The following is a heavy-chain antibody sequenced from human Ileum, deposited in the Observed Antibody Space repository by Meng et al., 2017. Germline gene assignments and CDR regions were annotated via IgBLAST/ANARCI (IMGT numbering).Heavy chain of an antibody. J-gene: IGHJ4*02. CDR3: AKDPDELDS. Sequence: EGRWVAPGGGLDQPGSSLRLSCAASGFNFGDYGMHWVRQAPGKGLEWVSGISSSARNTYYADSVMGRFTISRDNSKNTVYLQMTSLRVEDTAVYYCAKDPDELDSWGQGTLVTVSS. CDR2: ISSSARNT. V-gene: IGHV3-23*04. CDR1: GFNFGDYG.